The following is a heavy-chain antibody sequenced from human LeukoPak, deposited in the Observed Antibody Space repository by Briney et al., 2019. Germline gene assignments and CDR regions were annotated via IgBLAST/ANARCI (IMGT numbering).Heavy chain of an antibody. V-gene: IGHV1-46*01. CDR2: INPSGGST. CDR3: ARRALISTSGYQHIDY. CDR1: GYTFTSYY. D-gene: IGHD6-13*01. Sequence: GASVKVSCKASGYTFTSYYMHWVRQAPGHGLEWMGIINPSGGSTSYAQKFQGRVTMTRDTSTSTVYMELGSLKASDTAMYYCARRALISTSGYQHIDYWGQGTLVTVSS. J-gene: IGHJ4*02.